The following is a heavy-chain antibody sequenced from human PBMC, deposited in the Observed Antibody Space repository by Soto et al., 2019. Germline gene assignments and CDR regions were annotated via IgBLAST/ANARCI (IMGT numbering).Heavy chain of an antibody. V-gene: IGHV4-61*01. CDR3: ARTSNCFDF. J-gene: IGHJ5*01. CDR2: IYYSGST. Sequence: PSETLSLTCTVSGGSVSSSIYYWSWIRQPPGKGLECIGYIYYSGSTNYNPSLKSRVTISIDTSKNQFSLKLSSVTAADTAMYYCARTSNCFDFWGQGTPVTVSS. CDR1: GGSVSSSIYY.